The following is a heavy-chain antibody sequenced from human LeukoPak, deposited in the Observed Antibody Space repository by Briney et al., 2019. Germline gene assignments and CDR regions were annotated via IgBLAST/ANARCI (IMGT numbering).Heavy chain of an antibody. D-gene: IGHD3-22*01. Sequence: GASVKVSCKVSGYTLTELSVHWVRQAPGKGLEWMGGFDPEDGETIYAQKFQGRVTMTEDTSTDTAYMELRSLRSDDTAVYYCARETYYYDSSGPKGGDYWGQGTLVTVSS. J-gene: IGHJ4*02. V-gene: IGHV1-24*01. CDR2: FDPEDGET. CDR3: ARETYYYDSSGPKGGDY. CDR1: GYTLTELS.